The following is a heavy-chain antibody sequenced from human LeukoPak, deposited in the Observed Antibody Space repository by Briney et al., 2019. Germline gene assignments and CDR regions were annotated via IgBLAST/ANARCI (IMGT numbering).Heavy chain of an antibody. Sequence: TGGSLRLSCAASGFTFSTYSMNWVRQAPGKGLEWVSSISSSSSYIYYADSVKGRFTISRDTAKNSLYLQMNSLRAEDTAVYYCARDIVATYYYYGMDVWGKGTTVTVSS. CDR3: ARDIVATYYYYGMDV. V-gene: IGHV3-21*01. J-gene: IGHJ6*04. CDR2: ISSSSSYI. CDR1: GFTFSTYS. D-gene: IGHD5-12*01.